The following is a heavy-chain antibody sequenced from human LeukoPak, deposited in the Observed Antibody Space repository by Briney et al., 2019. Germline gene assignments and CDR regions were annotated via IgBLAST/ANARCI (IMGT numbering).Heavy chain of an antibody. D-gene: IGHD3-22*01. CDR2: MYHSGST. CDR1: NYSISTDYY. J-gene: IGHJ2*01. CDR3: ARSPLCDSSTPWYFDL. Sequence: SETLSLTCTVSNYSISTDYYWGWIRQPPGKGLEWIGTMYHSGSTYYNPSLKSRVTISVDKSKNQFSLKLSSVTAADTAVYYCARSPLCDSSTPWYFDLWGRGTLVTVYS. V-gene: IGHV4-38-2*02.